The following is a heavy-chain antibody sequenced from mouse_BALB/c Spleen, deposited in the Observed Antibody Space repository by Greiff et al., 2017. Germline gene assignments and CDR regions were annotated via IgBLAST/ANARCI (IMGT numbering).Heavy chain of an antibody. Sequence: VQLQQSGPELVKPGASVKISCKAPGYTFTAYNMHWVKQIHGKSLEWIGYIYPYNGGTGYNQKFKSTAAFTVVNSSSTAYMELRSLTSEDSAVYVCARIYCGSKYYFDYWGQGTTLTVSS. D-gene: IGHD1-1*01. CDR3: ARIYCGSKYYFDY. V-gene: IGHV1S29*02. CDR2: IYPYNGGT. CDR1: GYTFTAYN. J-gene: IGHJ2*01.